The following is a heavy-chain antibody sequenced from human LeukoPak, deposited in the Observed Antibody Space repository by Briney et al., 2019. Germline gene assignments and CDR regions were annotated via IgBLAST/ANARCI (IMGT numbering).Heavy chain of an antibody. D-gene: IGHD3-10*01. CDR1: GFTVSSNY. CDR2: IYSGGST. Sequence: AGGSLRLSCAASGFTVSSNYMSGVRQAPGKGLEWVSTIYSGGSTYYADSVKGRFTISRDNSKNTLYLQMNSLRAEDTAVYYCAKGYYYGSGSYYVNDYWGQGTLVTVSS. V-gene: IGHV3-53*01. CDR3: AKGYYYGSGSYYVNDY. J-gene: IGHJ4*02.